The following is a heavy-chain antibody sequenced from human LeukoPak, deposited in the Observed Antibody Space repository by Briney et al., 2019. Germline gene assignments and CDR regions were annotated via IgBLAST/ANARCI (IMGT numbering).Heavy chain of an antibody. Sequence: GGSLRLSCAASGFTFSSCAMSWGRQAPGKGLEWVSAMSGSGGSRYYADSVKGRFTISRDNSKNTLYLQMNSLSAEDTAVYYCAKFRAAGRVYYWGQGTLVTVSS. D-gene: IGHD6-25*01. CDR3: AKFRAAGRVYY. CDR2: MSGSGGSR. J-gene: IGHJ4*02. V-gene: IGHV3-23*01. CDR1: GFTFSSCA.